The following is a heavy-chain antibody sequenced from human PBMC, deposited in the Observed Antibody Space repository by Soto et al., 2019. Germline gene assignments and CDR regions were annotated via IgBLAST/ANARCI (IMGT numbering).Heavy chain of an antibody. V-gene: IGHV3-23*01. J-gene: IGHJ4*02. CDR1: EFSFDDYA. CDR3: AKASVWYPYFDS. D-gene: IGHD6-13*01. Sequence: GGSLRLSCTASEFSFDDYAMSWVRQAPGKGLEWVSSITFTGVSTYYADSVKGRFTISRDNSKDTLYLQMNSLRAEDTAIYYCAKASVWYPYFDSWGQGTLVTVSS. CDR2: ITFTGVST.